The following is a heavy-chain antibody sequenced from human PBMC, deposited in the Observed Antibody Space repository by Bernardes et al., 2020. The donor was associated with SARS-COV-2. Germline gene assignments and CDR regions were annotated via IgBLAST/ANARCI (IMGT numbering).Heavy chain of an antibody. V-gene: IGHV3-7*03. CDR2: IKQDGSDK. Sequence: VVSLRLSCAASGFTFSRYWMSWVRQAPGKGLEWVANIKQDGSDKYYVDSVKGRFTISRDNAKNSLYLQMNSLRVEDTAVYFCARVVVPAAVHWFDTWGQGTLVIVSS. CDR1: GFTFSRYW. J-gene: IGHJ5*02. D-gene: IGHD2-2*01. CDR3: ARVVVPAAVHWFDT.